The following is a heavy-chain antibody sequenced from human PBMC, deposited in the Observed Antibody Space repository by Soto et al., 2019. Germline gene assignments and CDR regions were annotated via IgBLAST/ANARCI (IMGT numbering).Heavy chain of an antibody. Sequence: PGGSLRLSCVASGFTFSSYWMSWVRQAPGKGLEWVANIKGDGSEKKYVDSVKGRFTISRDNANNLVYLQMNSLRAEDTAVYYCARDLSGNTTPYFDLWGQGTLVTVSS. CDR3: ARDLSGNTTPYFDL. J-gene: IGHJ4*02. CDR2: IKGDGSEK. D-gene: IGHD1-7*01. CDR1: GFTFSSYW. V-gene: IGHV3-7*01.